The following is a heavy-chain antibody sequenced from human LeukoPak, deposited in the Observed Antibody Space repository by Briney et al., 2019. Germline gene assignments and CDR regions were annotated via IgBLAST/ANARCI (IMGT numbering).Heavy chain of an antibody. V-gene: IGHV3-7*01. J-gene: IGHJ5*02. D-gene: IGHD3-9*01. CDR1: GFTFSSYW. Sequence: PGGSLRLSCAASGFTFSSYWMSWVRQAPGKGLEWVANIKQDGSEKYYVDSVKGRFTISRDNAKNSLYLQMNSLRAEDTAVYYCARDVDDILTGYPNWFDPWGQETLVTVSS. CDR2: IKQDGSEK. CDR3: ARDVDDILTGYPNWFDP.